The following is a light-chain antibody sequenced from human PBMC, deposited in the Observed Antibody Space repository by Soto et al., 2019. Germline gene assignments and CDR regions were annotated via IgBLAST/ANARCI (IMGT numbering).Light chain of an antibody. CDR2: SNY. Sequence: QSVLTQPPSASGTPGQRVVISCSGGSSNVGTNPVSWYQQLPGTAPTLLIYSNYQRHSGVPDRFSGSRSGTSASLAISGLQSADEADYYCAAWDNSLSAWLFGGGTKLTVL. CDR3: AAWDNSLSAWL. CDR1: SSNVGTNP. V-gene: IGLV1-44*01. J-gene: IGLJ3*02.